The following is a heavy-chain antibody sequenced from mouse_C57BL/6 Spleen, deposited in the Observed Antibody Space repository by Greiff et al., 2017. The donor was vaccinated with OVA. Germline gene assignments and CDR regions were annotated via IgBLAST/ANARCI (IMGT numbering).Heavy chain of an antibody. J-gene: IGHJ2*01. Sequence: EVQLQESEGGLVQPGSSMKLSCTASGFTFSDYYMAWVRQVPEKGLEWVANINYDGSSTYYLDSLKSRFIISRDNAKNILYLQMSSLKSEDTATYYCARGLYSNYDYWGQGTTLTVSS. V-gene: IGHV5-16*01. D-gene: IGHD2-5*01. CDR2: INYDGSST. CDR1: GFTFSDYY. CDR3: ARGLYSNYDY.